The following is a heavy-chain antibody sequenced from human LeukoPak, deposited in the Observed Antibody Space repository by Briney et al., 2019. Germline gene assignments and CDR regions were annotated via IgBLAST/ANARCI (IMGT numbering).Heavy chain of an antibody. CDR2: INTDESKL. D-gene: IGHD6-6*01. CDR1: GFTFSSHW. V-gene: IGHV3-74*01. Sequence: GGSLRLSCAASGFTFSSHWMHWVRQTPGKGLVWVSRINTDESKLNHADSVKGRFTISRDNAKNSVYLQMNSLRAEDTAVYYCARGKQLALAFDYWGQGTLVTVSS. CDR3: ARGKQLALAFDY. J-gene: IGHJ4*02.